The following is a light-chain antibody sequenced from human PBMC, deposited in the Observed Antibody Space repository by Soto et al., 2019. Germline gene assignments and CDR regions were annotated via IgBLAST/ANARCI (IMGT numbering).Light chain of an antibody. V-gene: IGLV2-8*01. J-gene: IGLJ1*01. CDR3: SSHGGANNFYL. CDR2: EVT. Sequence: QSVLTPPPSASGSPGQSVAISCTGTSSDIGAYSYVSWYQQHPGKVPKLIIYEVTNRPSGVPDRFSASKSGNTASLTVSGLQAEDEADYYCSSHGGANNFYLFGTGTKLTVL. CDR1: SSDIGAYSY.